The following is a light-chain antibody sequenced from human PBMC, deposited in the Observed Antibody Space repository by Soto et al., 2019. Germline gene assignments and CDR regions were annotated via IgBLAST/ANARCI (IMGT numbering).Light chain of an antibody. V-gene: IGLV3-21*02. CDR2: DDG. CDR3: QVWDISSDQYL. CDR1: NIESKS. Sequence: SYELTQPPSVSVAPGQTARITCGVNNIESKSVHWYQQRPGQAPVLVLYDDGNRPSGIPERLSGSNSGSTATLTISSVEASDEADYFCQVWDISSDQYLFGPGTKVTV. J-gene: IGLJ1*01.